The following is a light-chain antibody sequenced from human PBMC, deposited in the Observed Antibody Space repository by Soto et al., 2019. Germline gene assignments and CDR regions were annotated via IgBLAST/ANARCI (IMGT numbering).Light chain of an antibody. CDR2: EGS. V-gene: IGLV2-23*01. J-gene: IGLJ3*02. Sequence: QSALTQPASVSGSPGQSITISCTGTSSDVGSYNLVSWYQQHPGKAPKLMIYEGSKRPSGVSNRFSGSKSGNTASLTISGLQAEDEADYSCCSYAGSSTWVFGGVTKLTVL. CDR1: SSDVGSYNL. CDR3: CSYAGSSTWV.